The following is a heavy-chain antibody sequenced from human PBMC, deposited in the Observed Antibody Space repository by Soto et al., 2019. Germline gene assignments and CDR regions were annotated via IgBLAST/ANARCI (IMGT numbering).Heavy chain of an antibody. D-gene: IGHD3-22*01. J-gene: IGHJ4*02. V-gene: IGHV4-39*01. CDR1: GDSISSSSYY. CDR2: IYYSGTT. CDR3: ARPSASSGYLLDY. Sequence: SETLSLTCTVSGDSISSSSYYWAWIRQPPGKGLEWIGSIYYSGTTYYNPSLKSRVTISVDTSKNQFSLKLSSVTAADSATYFCARPSASSGYLLDYWGLGTLVTLPS.